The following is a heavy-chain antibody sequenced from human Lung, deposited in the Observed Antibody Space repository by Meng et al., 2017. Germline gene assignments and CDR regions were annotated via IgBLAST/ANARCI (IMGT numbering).Heavy chain of an antibody. CDR3: ARGPTTMAHDFDY. J-gene: IGHJ4*02. V-gene: IGHV4-34*01. CDR1: GVSFSDYY. D-gene: IGHD4-11*01. Sequence: WGAGLFKPPATLSLTCVVSGVSFSDYYWSWIRQPPGKGLEWIGEINHSGSTNYNPSLESRATISVDTSQNNLSLKLSSVTAADSAVYYCARGPTTMAHDFDYWGQGTLVTVSS. CDR2: INHSGST.